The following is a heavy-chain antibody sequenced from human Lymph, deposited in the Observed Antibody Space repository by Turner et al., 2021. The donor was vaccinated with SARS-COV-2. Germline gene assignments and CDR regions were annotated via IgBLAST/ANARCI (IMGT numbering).Heavy chain of an antibody. CDR1: GFTFSSYS. J-gene: IGHJ4*02. D-gene: IGHD2-21*02. CDR3: ARGPPDFPYYFDY. CDR2: ITFTSSYI. V-gene: IGHV3-21*01. Sequence: EVQLVDSAGGPVKPGGSLRLSWPASGFTFSSYSMNWVCQAPGKGLEWVASITFTSSYIYYPNSVKGRFTISRDNTKNSLYLQINSLRAEDTAVYYCARGPPDFPYYFDYWGQGTLVTVSS.